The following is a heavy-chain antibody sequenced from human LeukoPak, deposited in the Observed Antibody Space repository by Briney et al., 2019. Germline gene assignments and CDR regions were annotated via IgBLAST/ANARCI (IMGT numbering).Heavy chain of an antibody. Sequence: GGSLRLSCAASGFTFSSYSMNWVRQAPGKGLEWVSSISSSSSYIYYADSVKGRFTISRDNAKSSLYLQMNSLRAEDTAVYYCARVQTAAGDYWGQGTLVTVSS. J-gene: IGHJ4*02. CDR1: GFTFSSYS. V-gene: IGHV3-21*01. CDR2: ISSSSSYI. D-gene: IGHD6-13*01. CDR3: ARVQTAAGDY.